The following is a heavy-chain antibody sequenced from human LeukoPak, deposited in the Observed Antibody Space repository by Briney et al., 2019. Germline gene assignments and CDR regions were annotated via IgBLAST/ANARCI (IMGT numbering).Heavy chain of an antibody. J-gene: IGHJ4*02. CDR1: GGSFSSGDFF. V-gene: IGHV4-30-4*01. CDR2: IYYSGST. D-gene: IGHD3-9*01. Sequence: PSETLSLTCTVSGGSFSSGDFFWSWIRQPPGKGLEWIGYIYYSGSTYYNPSLKSRVTISVDTSNNQFSLKLTSVTAADTAVYYCAAETLLTDSQGMMDYWGQGTLATVSS. CDR3: AAETLLTDSQGMMDY.